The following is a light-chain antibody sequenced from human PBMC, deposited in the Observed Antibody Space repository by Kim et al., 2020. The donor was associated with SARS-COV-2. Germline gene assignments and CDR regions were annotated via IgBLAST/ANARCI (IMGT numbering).Light chain of an antibody. Sequence: EIVLTQSPGSLSLSPGERATLSCRASQTVYSNFLAWYQQKPGQAPRLLIYAASTRATGIPDRFSGSGSGTDFTLTINRLEPEDFALYSCHQYGSAPWTTGQGTKVDIK. V-gene: IGKV3-20*01. CDR3: HQYGSAPWT. J-gene: IGKJ1*01. CDR1: QTVYSNF. CDR2: AAS.